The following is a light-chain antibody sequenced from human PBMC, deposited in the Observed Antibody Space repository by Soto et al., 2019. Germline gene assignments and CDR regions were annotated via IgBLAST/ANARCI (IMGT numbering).Light chain of an antibody. CDR2: WAP. Sequence: DIVMTQSPDSLAVSLGERATINCKSSQSVLYSSINENYLAWYQQKPGQPPKLLIYWAPTRESGVPERFSGSGSGTDFTLTISNLQAEDVAVYYCQQYYITPLTFGGGTKVEIK. J-gene: IGKJ4*01. CDR1: QSVLYSSINENY. V-gene: IGKV4-1*01. CDR3: QQYYITPLT.